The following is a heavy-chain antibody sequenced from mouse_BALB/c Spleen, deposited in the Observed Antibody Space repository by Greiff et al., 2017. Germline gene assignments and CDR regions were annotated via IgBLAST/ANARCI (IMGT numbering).Heavy chain of an antibody. J-gene: IGHJ4*01. CDR1: GYAFTNYL. CDR3: AREEVGDAMDY. V-gene: IGHV1-54*01. CDR2: INPGSGGT. Sequence: QVQLQQSGAELVRPGTSVKVSCKASGYAFTNYLIEWVKQRPGQGLEWIGVINPGSGGTNYTEKFKGKATLTADKSSSTAYMQLSSLTSDDSAVYFCAREEVGDAMDYGGQGTSVTVSS.